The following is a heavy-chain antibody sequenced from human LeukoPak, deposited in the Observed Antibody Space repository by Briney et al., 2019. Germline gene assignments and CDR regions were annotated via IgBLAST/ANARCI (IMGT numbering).Heavy chain of an antibody. J-gene: IGHJ6*02. V-gene: IGHV3-48*03. Sequence: SGGSLTLSCAASGFTFSSYEMNWVRQAPGKGLEWVSYIASGGGANRFYSESVKGRFTISRDNAKNSLYLHMNSLRAEDTGVYYCARIGTTTRGPAGLDAWGQGTTVTVSS. D-gene: IGHD2/OR15-2a*01. CDR3: ARIGTTTRGPAGLDA. CDR1: GFTFSSYE. CDR2: IASGGGANR.